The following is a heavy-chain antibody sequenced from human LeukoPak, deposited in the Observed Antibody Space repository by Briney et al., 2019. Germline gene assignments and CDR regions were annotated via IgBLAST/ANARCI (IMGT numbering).Heavy chain of an antibody. Sequence: ASVKVSCKASGGTFSSYAISWVRQAPGQGLEWMGRIIPILGIANYAQKLQGRVTMTADTSTSTAYMELSRLRSDDTAVYYCARSYFIVGAPTFDYWGQGTLVTVSS. J-gene: IGHJ4*02. CDR1: GGTFSSYA. D-gene: IGHD1-26*01. CDR3: ARSYFIVGAPTFDY. V-gene: IGHV1-69*04. CDR2: IIPILGIA.